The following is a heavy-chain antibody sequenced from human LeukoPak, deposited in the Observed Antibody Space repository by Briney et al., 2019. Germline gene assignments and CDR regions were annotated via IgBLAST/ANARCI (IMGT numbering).Heavy chain of an antibody. V-gene: IGHV3-30*18. CDR3: AKDYYGSGATPEA. D-gene: IGHD3-10*01. J-gene: IGHJ5*02. CDR1: GFTFSSYE. Sequence: PGGSLRLSCAASGFTFSSYEMNWVRQAPGKGLEWVADISYDGSNKYYVDSVKGRFTISRGNSKNTLYLQMNSLRAEDTAVYYCAKDYYGSGATPEAWGQGTLVTVSS. CDR2: ISYDGSNK.